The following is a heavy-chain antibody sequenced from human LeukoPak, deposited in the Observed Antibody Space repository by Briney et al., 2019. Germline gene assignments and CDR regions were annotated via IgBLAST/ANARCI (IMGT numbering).Heavy chain of an antibody. Sequence: PGGSLRLSCAASGFTFSSYAMSWVRQAPGKGLEWVSHISGGGGSTYSADSVKGRFTISRDNSKNTLYLQMNSLRAEDTAIYYCAKVRTFFGSGIDFWGQGTLVTVSS. D-gene: IGHD3-10*01. V-gene: IGHV3-23*01. J-gene: IGHJ4*02. CDR3: AKVRTFFGSGIDF. CDR2: ISGGGGST. CDR1: GFTFSSYA.